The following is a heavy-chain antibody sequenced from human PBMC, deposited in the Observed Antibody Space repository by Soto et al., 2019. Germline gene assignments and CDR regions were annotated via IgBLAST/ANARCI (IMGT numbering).Heavy chain of an antibody. CDR1: GFTFDDYA. D-gene: IGHD2-15*01. CDR2: ISWNSGSI. J-gene: IGHJ3*02. V-gene: IGHV3-9*01. Sequence: GGSLRLSCAASGFTFDDYAMHWVRQAPGKGLEWVSGISWNSGSIGYADSVKGRFTISRDNAKNSLYLQMNSLRAEDTALYYCAKDCCSGGSCYCIIDAFDIWGQGTMVTVSS. CDR3: AKDCCSGGSCYCIIDAFDI.